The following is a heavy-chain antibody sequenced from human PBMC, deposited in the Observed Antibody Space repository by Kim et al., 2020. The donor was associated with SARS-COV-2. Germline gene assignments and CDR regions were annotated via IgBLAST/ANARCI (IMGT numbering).Heavy chain of an antibody. Sequence: SETLSLTCAVSGVSIKSGGYSWNWIRQPPGKGLEWIGYLFQTWSPPYNPSLKSRVTISGDRSTHKFSLKLTSVTAADTAVYFCVRSREGFCSDGRCHPEYYYDGMDVWGQGMPVTVSS. CDR1: GVSIKSGGYS. J-gene: IGHJ6*02. CDR3: VRSREGFCSDGRCHPEYYYDGMDV. D-gene: IGHD2-15*01. V-gene: IGHV4-30-2*01. CDR2: LFQTWSP.